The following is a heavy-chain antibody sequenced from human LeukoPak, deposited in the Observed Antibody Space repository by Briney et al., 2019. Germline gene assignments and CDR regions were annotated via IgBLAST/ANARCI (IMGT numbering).Heavy chain of an antibody. D-gene: IGHD4-17*01. CDR3: ARDRDYAFDY. J-gene: IGHJ4*02. CDR1: GFTLSTYS. CDR2: INSDTYNNII. V-gene: IGHV3-48*02. Sequence: GGSLRLSCAASGFTLSTYSMNWVRQAPGKGLEWISYINSDTYNNIIHYADTVKGRFTISRDNAKSSLYLQMNSLRDEDTAVYYCARDRDYAFDYWGQGTLVTVSS.